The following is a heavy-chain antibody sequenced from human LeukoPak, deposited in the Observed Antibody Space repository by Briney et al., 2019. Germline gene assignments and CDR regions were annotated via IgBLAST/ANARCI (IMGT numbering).Heavy chain of an antibody. CDR2: ISGSGDTT. CDR3: AKDASNYFWYFDL. J-gene: IGHJ2*01. D-gene: IGHD1-1*01. CDR1: GFTFSSYA. V-gene: IGHV3-23*01. Sequence: KAGGSLRLSCVASGFTFSSYAMSWVRQAPGKGLEWVSGISGSGDTTYYADSVKGRFTISRDNSKNTLYLQMSSLRAEDTAVYYCAKDASNYFWYFDLWGRGTLVTVSS.